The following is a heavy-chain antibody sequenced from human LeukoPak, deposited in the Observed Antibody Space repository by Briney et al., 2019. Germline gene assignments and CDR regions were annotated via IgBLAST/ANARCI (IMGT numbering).Heavy chain of an antibody. CDR3: ARYSGGQWLDLDY. J-gene: IGHJ4*02. Sequence: ASVKVSCKASGYTFTGYYKHWVRQAPGQGLEWMGWINPNSGGTNYAQKFQGRVTMTRDTSISTAYMELSRLRSDDTAVYYCARYSGGQWLDLDYWGQGTLVTVSS. CDR2: INPNSGGT. V-gene: IGHV1-2*02. D-gene: IGHD6-19*01. CDR1: GYTFTGYY.